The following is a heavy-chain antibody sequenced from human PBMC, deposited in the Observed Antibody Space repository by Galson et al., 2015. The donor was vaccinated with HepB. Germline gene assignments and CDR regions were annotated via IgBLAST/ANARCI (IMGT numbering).Heavy chain of an antibody. Sequence: QSGAEVKKPGESLKISCKGFGYSFENYWIGWVRQMPGTGLEWMGVIYPGDSDARYSPSFQGQAIISADKSTNTAYLRWTRLKASDTAMYYCVRHNDFSDRPQYPYQSAMDGWGQGTRVTVSS. CDR1: GYSFENYW. CDR3: VRHNDFSDRPQYPYQSAMDG. V-gene: IGHV5-51*01. J-gene: IGHJ6*02. D-gene: IGHD4-17*01. CDR2: IYPGDSDA.